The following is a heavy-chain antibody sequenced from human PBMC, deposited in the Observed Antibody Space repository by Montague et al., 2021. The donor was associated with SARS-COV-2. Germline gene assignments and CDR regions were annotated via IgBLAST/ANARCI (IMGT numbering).Heavy chain of an antibody. CDR3: ASHCGGGRCYFGMDV. V-gene: IGHV4-34*01. Sequence: SETLSLTCDVYGGSISSYWSWIRQPPGRGLEWVGQISHGGGTNYXPSLKSRVTISVDTSKNQVSLKLSSVTAADTAVYYCASHCGGGRCYFGMDVWGQGTTVTVSS. D-gene: IGHD2-15*01. CDR2: ISHGGGT. CDR1: GGSISSY. J-gene: IGHJ6*02.